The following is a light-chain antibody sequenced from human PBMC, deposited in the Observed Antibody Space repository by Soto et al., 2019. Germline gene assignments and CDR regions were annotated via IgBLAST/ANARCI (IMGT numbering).Light chain of an antibody. Sequence: DIQMTQSPSTLSASVGDTVTNTCRASQNISSWLAWYQQKPGKAPKLLIYDVSTLGSGVPSRFGGSGSGTDFTLGISSLQPDYSATYFCQQYNSFWTFGQGTKVDIK. CDR2: DVS. CDR1: QNISSW. CDR3: QQYNSFWT. J-gene: IGKJ1*01. V-gene: IGKV1-5*01.